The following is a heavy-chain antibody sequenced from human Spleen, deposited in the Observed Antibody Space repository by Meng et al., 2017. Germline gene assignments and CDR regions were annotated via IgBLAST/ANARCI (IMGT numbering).Heavy chain of an antibody. J-gene: IGHJ4*02. CDR3: ASHCRTTSCFDY. CDR1: GFTFSNAW. D-gene: IGHD2-2*01. V-gene: IGHV3-74*01. Sequence: GGSLRLSCAASGFTFSNAWMHWVRQAPGKGLVWVSRITSDGSSTNYADSVKGRFTISRDNAKNTLYLQMNSLRAEDTAVYYCASHCRTTSCFDYWGQGTVVTVSS. CDR2: ITSDGSST.